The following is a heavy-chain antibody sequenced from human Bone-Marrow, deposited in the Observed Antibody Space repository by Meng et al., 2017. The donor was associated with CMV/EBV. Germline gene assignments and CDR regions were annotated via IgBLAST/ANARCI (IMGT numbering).Heavy chain of an antibody. CDR2: IKSDGSGT. D-gene: IGHD3-3*01. V-gene: IGHV3-74*01. CDR3: TRFGLGGIGADY. CDR1: GFTFSSYW. J-gene: IGHJ4*02. Sequence: GGSLRLSCGASGFTFSSYWMHWVRQAPGKGLVWVSRIKSDGSGTNYADSVKGRFTISRDNDKNTLYPKMNSLRVEDTAVYYCTRFGLGGIGADYWGQGTLVTVSS.